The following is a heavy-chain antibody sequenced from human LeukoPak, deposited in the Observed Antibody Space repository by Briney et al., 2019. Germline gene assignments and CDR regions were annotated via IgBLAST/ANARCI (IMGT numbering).Heavy chain of an antibody. CDR1: GFTFGSYA. V-gene: IGHV3-30*04. J-gene: IGHJ4*02. CDR2: ISYDGSNK. Sequence: PGGSLRLSCAASGFTFGSYAMHWVRQAPGKGLEWVAVISYDGSNKYYADSVKGRFTISRDNSKNTLYLQMNSLRAEDTAVYYCASGGTITGVITTYWGQGTLVTVSS. D-gene: IGHD3-22*01. CDR3: ASGGTITGVITTY.